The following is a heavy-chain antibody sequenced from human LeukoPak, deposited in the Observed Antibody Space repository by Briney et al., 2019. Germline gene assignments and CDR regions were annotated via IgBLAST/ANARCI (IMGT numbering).Heavy chain of an antibody. V-gene: IGHV3-33*01. D-gene: IGHD6-13*01. CDR1: GFTFSSYG. CDR3: ASNAAAGTFDY. CDR2: IWYDGSNK. Sequence: PGGSLRLSCAASGFTFSSYGMHWVRQAPGKGLEWVAVIWYDGSNKYYADSVKGRFTISRDNSKNTLYLQMNCLRAEDTAVYYCASNAAAGTFDYWGQGTLVTVSS. J-gene: IGHJ4*02.